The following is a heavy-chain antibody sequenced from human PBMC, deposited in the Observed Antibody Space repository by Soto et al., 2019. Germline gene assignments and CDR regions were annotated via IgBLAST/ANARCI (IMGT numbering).Heavy chain of an antibody. CDR1: GFTFSSYA. CDR3: AKGDPWINLWWAFDY. J-gene: IGHJ4*02. V-gene: IGHV3-23*01. D-gene: IGHD5-18*01. CDR2: TTAGGST. Sequence: EEQLLESGGGLVQPGGSLRLSCAASGFTFSSYAMSWVRQAPGKGLEWLSSTTAGGSTYYADSVKGRFTISRDNSMNTLYLQMNSLRAADSAVYYCAKGDPWINLWWAFDYWGQGTLVTASS.